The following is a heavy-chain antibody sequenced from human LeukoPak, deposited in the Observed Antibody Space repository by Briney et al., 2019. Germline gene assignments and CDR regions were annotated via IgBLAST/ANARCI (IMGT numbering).Heavy chain of an antibody. V-gene: IGHV4-38-2*02. Sequence: PSETLSLTCTVSAYSISSGFYWGWIRQPPGKGLEWVGSIYHSGSTYYNPSLKSRVTISVDTPKNQFSLKVRSVTAADTAVYYCARLYSSSWYLAFDIWGQGTMVTVS. J-gene: IGHJ3*02. D-gene: IGHD6-13*01. CDR2: IYHSGST. CDR3: ARLYSSSWYLAFDI. CDR1: AYSISSGFY.